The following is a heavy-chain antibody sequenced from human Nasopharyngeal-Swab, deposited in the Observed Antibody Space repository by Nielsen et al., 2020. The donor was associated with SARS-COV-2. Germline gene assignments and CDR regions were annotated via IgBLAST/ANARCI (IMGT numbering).Heavy chain of an antibody. CDR1: GYSFTCYY. CDR2: LNPNSGGT. D-gene: IGHD3-10*01. V-gene: IGHV1-2*02. Sequence: ASVKVSCKASGYSFTCYYLHWVRQAPGQGPEWVGSLNPNSGGTNYAQKFQGRVTLTLDTSINTAYMDLTSLRSDDTAVYFCAREIYYGSGSYYVDDAFDIWGQGTLVTVSS. J-gene: IGHJ3*02. CDR3: AREIYYGSGSYYVDDAFDI.